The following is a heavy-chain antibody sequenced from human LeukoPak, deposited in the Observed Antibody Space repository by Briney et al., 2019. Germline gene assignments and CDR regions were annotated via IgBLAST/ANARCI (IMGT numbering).Heavy chain of an antibody. CDR1: GGSFSGYY. CDR2: INHSGST. V-gene: IGHV4-34*01. D-gene: IGHD2-2*01. J-gene: IGHJ5*02. CDR3: ARRPPPMYCSSTSCRTSNWFDP. Sequence: SETLSLTCAVYGGSFSGYYWSWIRRPPGKGLEWIGEINHSGSTNYNPSLKSRVTISVDTSKNQFSLKLSSVTAADTAVYYCARRPPPMYCSSTSCRTSNWFDPWGQGTLVTVSS.